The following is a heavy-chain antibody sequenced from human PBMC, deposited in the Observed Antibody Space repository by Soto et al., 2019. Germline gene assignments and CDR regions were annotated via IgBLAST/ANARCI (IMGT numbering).Heavy chain of an antibody. V-gene: IGHV1-18*01. CDR1: GYTFTSYG. J-gene: IGHJ3*02. Sequence: QVQLVQSGAEVKKPGASVKVSCKASGYTFTSYGISWVRQAPGQGLEWMGWISADNGNTNYAQKLQGRVTMTTDTSTSTAYMELRSLRSDDTAVYYCASGAAYDYVWGSYRYPKPNDAFDIWGQGTMVTVSS. CDR3: ASGAAYDYVWGSYRYPKPNDAFDI. D-gene: IGHD3-16*02. CDR2: ISADNGNT.